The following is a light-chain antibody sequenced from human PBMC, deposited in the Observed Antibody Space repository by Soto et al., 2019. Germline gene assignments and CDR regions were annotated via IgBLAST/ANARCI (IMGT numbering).Light chain of an antibody. J-gene: IGKJ5*01. Sequence: EILMTQSPSTLPVSPGERATLSCGASQNILSNLAWYQQKPGQAPRLLIYGASTRATGIPARFSGSGSGTEFTLTISSLQSEDFEVYYCQQYNNWLITFGQGTRLQIK. CDR1: QNILSN. CDR2: GAS. CDR3: QQYNNWLIT. V-gene: IGKV3-15*01.